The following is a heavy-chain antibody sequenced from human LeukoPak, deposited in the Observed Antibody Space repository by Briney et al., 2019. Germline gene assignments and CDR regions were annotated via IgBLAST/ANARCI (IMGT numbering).Heavy chain of an antibody. V-gene: IGHV4-34*01. CDR2: INHSGST. J-gene: IGHJ4*02. D-gene: IGHD5-12*01. CDR3: ARGPLVAWRARYYFDY. Sequence: SETLFLTCAVYGGSFSGYYWSWIRQPPGKGLEWIGEINHSGSTNYNPSLKSRVTISVDTSKNQFSLKLSSVTAADTAVYYCARGPLVAWRARYYFDYWGQGTLVTVSS. CDR1: GGSFSGYY.